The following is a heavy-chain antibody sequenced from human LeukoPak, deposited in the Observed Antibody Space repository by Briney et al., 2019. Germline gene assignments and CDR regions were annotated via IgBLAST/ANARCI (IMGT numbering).Heavy chain of an antibody. CDR2: ISYDGSNK. CDR3: AKWGMAKCLDY. Sequence: GGSLRLSCAASGFTFSSYGMHWVRQAPGKGLEWVAVISYDGSNKYYADSVKGRFTISRDNSKNTLYLQTNSLRAEDTAVYYCAKWGMAKCLDYWGQGTLVTVSS. V-gene: IGHV3-30*18. J-gene: IGHJ4*02. CDR1: GFTFSSYG. D-gene: IGHD5-24*01.